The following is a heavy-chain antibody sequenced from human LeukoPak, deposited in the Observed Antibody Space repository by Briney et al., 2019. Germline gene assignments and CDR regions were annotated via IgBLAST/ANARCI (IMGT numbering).Heavy chain of an antibody. Sequence: SVKVSCKASGGTFSSYAISWVRQAPGQGLEWMGGIIPIFGTANYAQKFQGRVTITADESTSTAYMELSSLRSEDTAVYYCARDENILTGYADYYYYGMDVWGQGTTVTVSS. J-gene: IGHJ6*02. CDR3: ARDENILTGYADYYYYGMDV. V-gene: IGHV1-69*13. CDR1: GGTFSSYA. D-gene: IGHD3-9*01. CDR2: IIPIFGTA.